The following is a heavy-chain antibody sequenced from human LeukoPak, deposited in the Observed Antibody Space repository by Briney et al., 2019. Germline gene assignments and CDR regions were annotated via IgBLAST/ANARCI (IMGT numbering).Heavy chain of an antibody. CDR1: GFTVSSIY. Sequence: PGGSLRLSCAASGFTVSSIYMSWVRQAPGKGLEWVSVIYSGGNTYYADSVQGRFTMSRENPENTLYLQMNSLRAEDTAVYYCARAHDRGYYYGFDYWGQGTLVTVSS. J-gene: IGHJ4*02. CDR3: ARAHDRGYYYGFDY. CDR2: IYSGGNT. D-gene: IGHD3-22*01. V-gene: IGHV3-66*01.